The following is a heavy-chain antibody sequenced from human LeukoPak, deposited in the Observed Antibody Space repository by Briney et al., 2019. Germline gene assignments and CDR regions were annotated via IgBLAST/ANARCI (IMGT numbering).Heavy chain of an antibody. CDR2: IWYDGSNK. D-gene: IGHD3-10*01. Sequence: GGSLRLSCAASGFTFSSHGMHWVRQAPGKGLEWVAVIWYDGSNKYYADSVKGRFTISRDDSRNTLYLQMNSLRVEDTAVYYCARAVRGVGSDYWGQGTLVTVSS. CDR1: GFTFSSHG. CDR3: ARAVRGVGSDY. V-gene: IGHV3-33*01. J-gene: IGHJ4*02.